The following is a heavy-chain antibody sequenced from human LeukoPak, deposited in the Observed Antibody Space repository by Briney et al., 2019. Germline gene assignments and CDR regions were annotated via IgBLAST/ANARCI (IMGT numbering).Heavy chain of an antibody. J-gene: IGHJ4*02. Sequence: SVKVSCKASGGTFSSYAISWVRQAPGQGLEWMGGIIPIFGTANYAQKFQGTVTITAYESTSTAYMELSSLRSEDTAVYYCASYKYSSSWYKDYWGQGTLVTVSS. CDR3: ASYKYSSSWYKDY. D-gene: IGHD6-13*01. CDR1: GGTFSSYA. V-gene: IGHV1-69*13. CDR2: IIPIFGTA.